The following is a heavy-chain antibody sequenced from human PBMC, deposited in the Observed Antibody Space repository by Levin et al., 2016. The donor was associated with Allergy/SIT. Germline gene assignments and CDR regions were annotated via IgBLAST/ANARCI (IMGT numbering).Heavy chain of an antibody. J-gene: IGHJ4*02. D-gene: IGHD2-2*01. V-gene: IGHV1-2*02. CDR2: INPNSGGT. CDR3: ARGRGYCSSTSWLCYGDYFDY. Sequence: WVRQAPGQGLEWMGWINPNSGGTNYAQKFQGRVTMTRDTSISTAYMELSRLRSDDTAVYYCARGRGYCSSTSWLCYGDYFDYWGQGTLVTVSS.